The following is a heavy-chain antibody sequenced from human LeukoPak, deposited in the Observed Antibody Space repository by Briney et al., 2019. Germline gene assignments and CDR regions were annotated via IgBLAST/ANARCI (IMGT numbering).Heavy chain of an antibody. CDR2: LSGSGGYS. CDR1: GFIFSNYA. J-gene: IGHJ4*02. V-gene: IGHV3-23*01. CDR3: ARGQGGFDGGWYFFDS. D-gene: IGHD6-19*01. Sequence: GGSLRLSCEASGFIFSNYAMSWVRQAPGKGLEWVSGLSGSGGYSYYAESVKGRFTIFRDTSKDTLFLQMDSLRAEDTAIYYCARGQGGFDGGWYFFDSWGQGTLVTASS.